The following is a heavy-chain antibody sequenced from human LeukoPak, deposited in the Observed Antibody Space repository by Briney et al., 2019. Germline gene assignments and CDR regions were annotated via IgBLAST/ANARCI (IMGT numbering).Heavy chain of an antibody. J-gene: IGHJ3*02. V-gene: IGHV3-15*05. Sequence: GGSLSLSCAASGFTFSSYAMSWVRQAPGKGLEWVGRIKSKTDGGTTDYAAPVKGRFTISRDDSKNTLYLQMNSLRAEDTAVYYCLTIVETTFDAFDIWGQGTMVTVSS. CDR3: LTIVETTFDAFDI. D-gene: IGHD2/OR15-2a*01. CDR2: IKSKTDGGTT. CDR1: GFTFSSYA.